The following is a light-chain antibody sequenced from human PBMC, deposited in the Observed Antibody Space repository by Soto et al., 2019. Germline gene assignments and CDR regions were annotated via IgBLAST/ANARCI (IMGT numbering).Light chain of an antibody. Sequence: QLVLTQPPSVSGAPGQRVTISCTGSSSNIGAGYDVHWYQQLPGTAPKLLIYGNSNRPSGVPDRFSGSKSGTSASLAITGLQAEDEADYYCQSYDSSLSGSAEVFGGGTKLTVL. J-gene: IGLJ2*01. V-gene: IGLV1-40*01. CDR2: GNS. CDR1: SSNIGAGYD. CDR3: QSYDSSLSGSAEV.